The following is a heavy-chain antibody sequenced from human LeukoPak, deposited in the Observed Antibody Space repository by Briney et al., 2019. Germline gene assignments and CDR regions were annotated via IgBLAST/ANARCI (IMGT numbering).Heavy chain of an antibody. D-gene: IGHD2-21*01. Sequence: GGSLRLSCAASGFTFSSYWMTWVRQAPGQGLEWVANIKEDGSAKYHVDSVKGRFTISRDNAKNSLYLQMNSLRVEDTAVYYCTRDTGCSGGACYSFYDYWSQGTLVTVSS. CDR1: GFTFSSYW. CDR3: TRDTGCSGGACYSFYDY. CDR2: IKEDGSAK. V-gene: IGHV3-7*01. J-gene: IGHJ4*02.